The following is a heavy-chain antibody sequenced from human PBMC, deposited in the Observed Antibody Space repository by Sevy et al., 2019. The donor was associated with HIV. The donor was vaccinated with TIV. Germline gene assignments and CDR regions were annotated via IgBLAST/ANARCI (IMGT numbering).Heavy chain of an antibody. CDR1: GGTFSSYA. J-gene: IGHJ4*02. CDR2: IIPIFGTA. Sequence: ASVKVSCKASGGTFSSYAISWVRQAPGQGLEWMGGIIPIFGTANYAQKFQGRVTITADESTSTAYMELSSLRSEDTAVYYGARAAPIPGTIVVVPAAMMYFDYWGQGTLVTVSS. CDR3: ARAAPIPGTIVVVPAAMMYFDY. D-gene: IGHD2-2*01. V-gene: IGHV1-69*13.